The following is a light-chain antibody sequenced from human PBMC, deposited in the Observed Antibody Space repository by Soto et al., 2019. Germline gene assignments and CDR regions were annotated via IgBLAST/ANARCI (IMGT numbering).Light chain of an antibody. V-gene: IGLV1-44*01. Sequence: QSVLTQPPSASGTPGQRVTISCSGSSSNIGSNTVNWYQLLPGTAPKLLIHSDNQRPSGVPDRFSGSKSGPSASLAIRGLQSDDEADYYCTAWDDSLNGLVFGTGTQLTVL. CDR2: SDN. CDR3: TAWDDSLNGLV. J-gene: IGLJ7*01. CDR1: SSNIGSNT.